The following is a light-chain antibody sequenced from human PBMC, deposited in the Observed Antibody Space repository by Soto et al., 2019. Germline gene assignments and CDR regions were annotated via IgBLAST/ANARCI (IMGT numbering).Light chain of an antibody. CDR1: QGISSY. V-gene: IGKV1-9*01. CDR2: GAS. J-gene: IGKJ5*01. Sequence: DIQLTQSPSSLSASVGDRVTITCRARQGISSYLAWYQQKPGKAPKLLIYGASTLEGGVPFRFSGSGSGTDFTLIISSVQPEDFATYYCQQLNTYPITFGQGTRLEIK. CDR3: QQLNTYPIT.